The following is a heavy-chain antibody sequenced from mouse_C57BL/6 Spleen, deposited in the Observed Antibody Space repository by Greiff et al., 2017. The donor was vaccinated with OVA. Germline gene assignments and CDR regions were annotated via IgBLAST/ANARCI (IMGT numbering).Heavy chain of an antibody. CDR2: ISNLAYSI. V-gene: IGHV5-15*01. CDR1: GFTFSDYG. J-gene: IGHJ1*03. CDR3: ARPNSNWYFDV. Sequence: EVKLVESGGGLVQPGGSLKLSCAASGFTFSDYGMAWVRQAPRKGPEWVAFISNLAYSIYYADTVTGRFTISRENAKNTLYLEMSSLRSEDTAMYYCARPNSNWYFDVWGTGTTVTVSS. D-gene: IGHD2-5*01.